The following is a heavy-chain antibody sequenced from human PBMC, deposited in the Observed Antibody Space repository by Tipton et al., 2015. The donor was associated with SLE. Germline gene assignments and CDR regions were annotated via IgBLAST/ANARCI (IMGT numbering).Heavy chain of an antibody. CDR1: GGSISSYY. J-gene: IGHJ2*01. CDR3: ARDRRLIAAPSFWWYFDL. Sequence: TLSLTCTVSGGSISSYYWRWIRQPPGKGLEWIGYIYYSGSTNYNPSLKSRVTISVDTSKNEFSLKLSSVTAADTAVYYCARDRRLIAAPSFWWYFDLWGRGTLVTVSS. V-gene: IGHV4-59*01. CDR2: IYYSGST. D-gene: IGHD6-13*01.